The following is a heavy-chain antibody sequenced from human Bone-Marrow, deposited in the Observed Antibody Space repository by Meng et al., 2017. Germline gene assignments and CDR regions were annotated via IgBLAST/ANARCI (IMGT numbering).Heavy chain of an antibody. CDR2: IIPIFGTA. J-gene: IGHJ6*02. Sequence: SVKVSCKASGGTFSSYAISWVRQAPGQGLEWMGGIIPIFGTANYAQKFQGRVTITADKATSKAYMELSSLRSEDTAVYYCARIERCDDLLHAGFYYYYGMDVWGQGTTVTVSS. CDR1: GGTFSSYA. CDR3: ARIERCDDLLHAGFYYYYGMDV. V-gene: IGHV1-69*06. D-gene: IGHD3/OR15-3a*01.